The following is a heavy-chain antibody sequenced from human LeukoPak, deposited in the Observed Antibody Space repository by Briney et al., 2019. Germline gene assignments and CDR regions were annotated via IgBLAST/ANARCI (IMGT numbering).Heavy chain of an antibody. CDR2: ISWNSGSI. V-gene: IGHV3-9*01. D-gene: IGHD3-9*01. CDR3: AKDIGHYDILTGLDY. J-gene: IGHJ4*02. Sequence: GRSLRLSCAASGFTFDDYAMHWVRQAPGKGLEWVSGISWNSGSIGYADSVKGRFTISRDNAKNSLYLQMNSLRAEDTALYYCAKDIGHYDILTGLDYWGQGTLVTVSS. CDR1: GFTFDDYA.